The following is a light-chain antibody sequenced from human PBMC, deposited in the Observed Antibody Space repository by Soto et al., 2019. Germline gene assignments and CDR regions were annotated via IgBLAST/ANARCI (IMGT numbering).Light chain of an antibody. V-gene: IGLV2-14*03. Sequence: QSGLTQPGSVSESPGQSIAISCTGTSSDVGAYRFVSWYQQHPGRAPKLMIYDVSNRPSGVSDRFSGSTSGNTASLTISGLQAEDEADYYCSSFTSSDTYVFGTGTKVTVL. CDR3: SSFTSSDTYV. CDR2: DVS. CDR1: SSDVGAYRF. J-gene: IGLJ1*01.